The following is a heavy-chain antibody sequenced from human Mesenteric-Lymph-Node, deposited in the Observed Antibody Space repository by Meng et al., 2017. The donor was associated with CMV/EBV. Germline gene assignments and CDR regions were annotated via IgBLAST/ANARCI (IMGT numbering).Heavy chain of an antibody. CDR2: MCYGGSA. CDR3: ARSYYQLLIPPLNWFDP. D-gene: IGHD2-2*01. V-gene: IGHV4-39*07. J-gene: IGHJ5*02. Sequence: SETLSLTCTVSGGSISSCSYRWGWIRQPPGKGLEWIGSMCYGGSAYYNPSLKSRVTISLDTSKNQFSLKLSSVTAAYTALYYCARSYYQLLIPPLNWFDPWGQGTLVTVSS. CDR1: GGSISSCSYR.